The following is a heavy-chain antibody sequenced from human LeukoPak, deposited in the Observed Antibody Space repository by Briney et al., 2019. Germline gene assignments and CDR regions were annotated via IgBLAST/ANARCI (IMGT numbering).Heavy chain of an antibody. CDR2: ISGSDGST. CDR1: GFTFSSYA. CDR3: AREAAAGDDAFDI. V-gene: IGHV3-23*01. J-gene: IGHJ3*02. Sequence: GGCLRLSCAASGFTFSSYAMSWVRQAPGKGLEWVSAISGSDGSTYYADSVKGRFTISRDNAKNSLYLQMNSLRAEDTAVYYCAREAAAGDDAFDIWGQGTMVTVSS. D-gene: IGHD6-13*01.